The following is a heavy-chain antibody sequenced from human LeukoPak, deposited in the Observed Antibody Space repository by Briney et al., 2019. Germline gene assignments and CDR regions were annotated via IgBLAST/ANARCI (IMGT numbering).Heavy chain of an antibody. D-gene: IGHD4-17*01. Sequence: PSETLSLTCAVYGGSFSGYYWSWIRQPPGKGLEWIGEMNHSGSTNYNPSLKSRVTISVDTSKNQFSLKLSSVTAADTAVYYCARVTGDGDYGYFDYWGQGTLVTVSS. J-gene: IGHJ4*02. CDR1: GGSFSGYY. CDR3: ARVTGDGDYGYFDY. CDR2: MNHSGST. V-gene: IGHV4-34*01.